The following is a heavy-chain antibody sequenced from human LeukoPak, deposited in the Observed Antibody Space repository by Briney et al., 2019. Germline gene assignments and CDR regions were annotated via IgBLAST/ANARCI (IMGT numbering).Heavy chain of an antibody. D-gene: IGHD3-3*01. Sequence: PGGSLRLSCAASGFTFSSYAVHWVRQAPGKGLEWVAVISYDGSNKYYADSVKGRFTISRDNSKNTLYLQMNSLRAEDTAVYYCARGPETDFWSGYADYWGQGTLVTVSS. CDR3: ARGPETDFWSGYADY. CDR2: ISYDGSNK. V-gene: IGHV3-30*01. CDR1: GFTFSSYA. J-gene: IGHJ4*02.